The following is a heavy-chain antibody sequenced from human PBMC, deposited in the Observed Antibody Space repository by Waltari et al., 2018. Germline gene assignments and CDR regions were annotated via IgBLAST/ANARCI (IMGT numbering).Heavy chain of an antibody. J-gene: IGHJ4*02. CDR2: IYTSGGT. D-gene: IGHD2-15*01. V-gene: IGHV4-61*02. Sequence: QVQLQESGPGLVKPSQTLSLTCTVSGGPISSGSYYWSWIRQPAGKGLEWIGRIYTSGGTNYNPSLKSRVSISVDTSKNQCSLKLSSVAAADTAVYYCARWTVVPHYFDYWGQGTLVTVSS. CDR1: GGPISSGSYY. CDR3: ARWTVVPHYFDY.